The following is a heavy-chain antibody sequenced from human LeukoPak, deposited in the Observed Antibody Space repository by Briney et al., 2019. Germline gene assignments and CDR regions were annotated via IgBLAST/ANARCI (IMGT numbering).Heavy chain of an antibody. CDR2: IYYSGST. D-gene: IGHD3-16*01. J-gene: IGHJ4*02. Sequence: TASETLSLTCTVSGGSISSYYWSWIRQPPGEGLEWIGYIYYSGSTNYNPSLKSRVTISVDTSKNQFSLKLSSVTAADTAVYYCARHGGDGLDYWGQGTLVTVSS. CDR3: ARHGGDGLDY. V-gene: IGHV4-59*08. CDR1: GGSISSYY.